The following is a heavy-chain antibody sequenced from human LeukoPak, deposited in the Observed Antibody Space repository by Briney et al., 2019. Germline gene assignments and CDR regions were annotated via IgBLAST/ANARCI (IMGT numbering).Heavy chain of an antibody. J-gene: IGHJ4*02. Sequence: GGSLRLSCAASGFTFDDYAMHWVRQAPGKGLEWVSLISWDGGSTYYADSVKGRFTISRDNAKNSLYLQMNSLRAEDTAVYYCATNRGYYYDSSGYYPFYFDYWGQGTLVTVSS. CDR3: ATNRGYYYDSSGYYPFYFDY. V-gene: IGHV3-43D*03. D-gene: IGHD3-22*01. CDR1: GFTFDDYA. CDR2: ISWDGGST.